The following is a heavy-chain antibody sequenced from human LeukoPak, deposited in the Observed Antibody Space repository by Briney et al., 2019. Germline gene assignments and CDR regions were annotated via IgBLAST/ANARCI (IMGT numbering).Heavy chain of an antibody. CDR3: ATTRTTNFGVVNPPDY. CDR1: GGTFSSYA. V-gene: IGHV1-69*13. D-gene: IGHD3-3*01. Sequence: SVKVSCKASGGTFSSYAISWVRQAPGQGLEWMGGIIPIFGAANYAQKFQGRVTITADESTSTAYMELSSLRSEDTAVYYCATTRTTNFGVVNPPDYWGQGTLVTVSS. CDR2: IIPIFGAA. J-gene: IGHJ4*02.